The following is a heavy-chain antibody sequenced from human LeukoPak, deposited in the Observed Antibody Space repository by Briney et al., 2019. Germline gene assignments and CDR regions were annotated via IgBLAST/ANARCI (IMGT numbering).Heavy chain of an antibody. CDR1: GFTFSNQA. Sequence: GGSLRLSCAASGFTFSNQAMSWVRQAPGKGLEWVAAISGSGGSAYYADSVKGRFTISRDNAKNSLYLQMNSLRAEDTAVYYCARVSYDSSGDFDYWGQGTLVTVSS. CDR3: ARVSYDSSGDFDY. V-gene: IGHV3-23*01. D-gene: IGHD3-22*01. J-gene: IGHJ4*02. CDR2: ISGSGGSA.